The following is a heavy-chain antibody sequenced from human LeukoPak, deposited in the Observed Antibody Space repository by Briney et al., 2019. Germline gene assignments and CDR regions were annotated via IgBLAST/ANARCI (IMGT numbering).Heavy chain of an antibody. V-gene: IGHV3-74*01. CDR1: GFTFISYW. CDR2: INSDGSTT. CDR3: ARGYGDY. Sequence: TGGSLRLSCAASGFTFISYWMHWVRQAPGKGLVWVSRINSDGSTTSYAASVKGRFTISRDNSKKSLFLQMNSLREDDMGVYYCARGYGDYWGQGTLVTVSS. D-gene: IGHD2-15*01. J-gene: IGHJ4*02.